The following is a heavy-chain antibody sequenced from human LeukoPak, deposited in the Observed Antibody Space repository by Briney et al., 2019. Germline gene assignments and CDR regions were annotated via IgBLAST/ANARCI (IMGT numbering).Heavy chain of an antibody. J-gene: IGHJ4*02. D-gene: IGHD4-17*01. V-gene: IGHV3-64*04. CDR2: ISESGGST. CDR1: GFIFSSYA. Sequence: GGSLRLSCSASGFIFSSYAMHWVRQAPGKGLEYVSVISESGGSTSYADSVKGRFSISRDNSKNTLYLQMNSLRAEDTAGYYCAKGRNDYGDAALNYWGQGTLVTVSS. CDR3: AKGRNDYGDAALNY.